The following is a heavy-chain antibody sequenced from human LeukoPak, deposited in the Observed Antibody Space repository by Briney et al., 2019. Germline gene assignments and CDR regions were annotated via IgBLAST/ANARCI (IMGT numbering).Heavy chain of an antibody. CDR1: GGSFSGYY. Sequence: KPSETLSLTCAVYGGSFSGYYWSWIRQPPGKGLEWIGEINHSGSTNYNPSLKSRVTISVDTSKNQFSLMVSSVTAADTAVYYCATGRNGVVPAPILGVGPWYNYHYMDVWGKGTTVTVSS. CDR2: INHSGST. CDR3: ATGRNGVVPAPILGVGPWYNYHYMDV. V-gene: IGHV4-34*01. J-gene: IGHJ6*03. D-gene: IGHD2-2*02.